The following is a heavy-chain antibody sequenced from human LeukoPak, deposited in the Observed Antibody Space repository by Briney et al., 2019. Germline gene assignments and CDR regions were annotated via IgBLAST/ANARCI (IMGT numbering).Heavy chain of an antibody. J-gene: IGHJ4*02. D-gene: IGHD6-19*01. CDR2: VYASGYS. CDR1: GGSFSDYH. V-gene: IGHV4-4*07. Sequence: SETLSLTCTVSGGSFSDYHWSWIRQPAGKRLEWIGRVYASGYSNYNPSLRSRVTMSLDTSKKQLSLRLSSVTAPATAVYYSARGGVYSNGYSYFDYWGQGTLVTVSP. CDR3: ARGGVYSNGYSYFDY.